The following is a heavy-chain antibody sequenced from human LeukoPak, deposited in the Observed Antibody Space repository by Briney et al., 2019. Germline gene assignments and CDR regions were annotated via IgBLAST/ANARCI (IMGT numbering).Heavy chain of an antibody. CDR2: ISGSGANT. D-gene: IGHD3-16*02. V-gene: IGHV3-23*01. CDR1: GFTFSTYA. J-gene: IGHJ4*02. CDR3: AKGRAGYTNPYYFDY. Sequence: GGSLRLSCAASGFTFSTYAMSWVRQAPGKGLEWVSTISGSGANTYYADSVRGRFTTSTDNSKNTLYLHMNSLRAEDTAVYYCAKGRAGYTNPYYFDYWGQGPLVTLSS.